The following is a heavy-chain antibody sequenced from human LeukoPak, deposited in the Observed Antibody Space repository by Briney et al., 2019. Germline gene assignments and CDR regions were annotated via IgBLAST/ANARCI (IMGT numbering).Heavy chain of an antibody. CDR1: GGSISSYY. V-gene: IGHV4-59*01. Sequence: SETLSLTCTVSGGSISSYYWSWIRQPPGKGLEWIGYIYYSGSTNYNPSLKSRVTISVDTSKNQFSLKLSSVTAADTAVYYCAREARYDFWSGYAFDIWGQGTMVTVSS. J-gene: IGHJ3*02. CDR2: IYYSGST. CDR3: AREARYDFWSGYAFDI. D-gene: IGHD3-3*01.